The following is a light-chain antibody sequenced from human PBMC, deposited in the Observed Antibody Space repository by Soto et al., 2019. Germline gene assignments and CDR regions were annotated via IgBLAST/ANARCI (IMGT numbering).Light chain of an antibody. V-gene: IGKV3-20*01. CDR1: QSVSSSS. Sequence: DIVLTQSPGTLSLSPGERATLSCRASQSVSSSSLAWYQQKPGQAPRLLMYDASMRATGIPDRFSGSGSGTDFTLRISRLEPDDFAVYYCQQYDSAVTFGGGTNLEI. J-gene: IGKJ4*01. CDR3: QQYDSAVT. CDR2: DAS.